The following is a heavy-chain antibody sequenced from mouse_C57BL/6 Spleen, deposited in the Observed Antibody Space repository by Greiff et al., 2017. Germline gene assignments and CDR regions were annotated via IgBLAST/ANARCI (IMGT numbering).Heavy chain of an antibody. J-gene: IGHJ1*03. CDR3: ARFIGDWYFDV. Sequence: QVQLQQSGAELVRPGTSVKVSCKASGYAFTNYLIEWVKQRPGQGLEWIGVINPGSGGTNYNEKFKGKATLTADKSSSTAYMQLSSLTSEDSAVYFCARFIGDWYFDVWGTGTTVTVSS. CDR2: INPGSGGT. V-gene: IGHV1-54*01. D-gene: IGHD1-1*01. CDR1: GYAFTNYL.